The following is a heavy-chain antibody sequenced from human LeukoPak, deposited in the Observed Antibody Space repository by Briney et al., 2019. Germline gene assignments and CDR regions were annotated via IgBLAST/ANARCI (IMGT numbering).Heavy chain of an antibody. J-gene: IGHJ4*02. V-gene: IGHV4-59*01. CDR1: GGSISDYY. D-gene: IGHD6-19*01. Sequence: PSETLSLTCTFSGGSISDYYWSWIRQPPGKGLEWIGYIYYSGSTNYNPSLKSRVTISVDTSKNQFSLKLSSVTAADTAVYYCARARYSSGWLDYWGQGTLVTVSS. CDR2: IYYSGST. CDR3: ARARYSSGWLDY.